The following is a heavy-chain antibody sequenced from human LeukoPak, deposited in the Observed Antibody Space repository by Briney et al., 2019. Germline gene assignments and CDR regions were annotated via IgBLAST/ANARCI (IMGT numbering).Heavy chain of an antibody. V-gene: IGHV3-53*01. J-gene: IGHJ3*02. Sequence: PGGSLRLSCAASGFTFSSYWMSWVRQAPWKGLEWVSVIYSGGSTYYADSVKGRFTISRDNSKNTLYLQMNSLRAEDTAVYYCARGRGYCSSTSCYFNAFDIWGQGTMVTVSS. CDR3: ARGRGYCSSTSCYFNAFDI. CDR1: GFTFSSYW. D-gene: IGHD2-2*01. CDR2: IYSGGST.